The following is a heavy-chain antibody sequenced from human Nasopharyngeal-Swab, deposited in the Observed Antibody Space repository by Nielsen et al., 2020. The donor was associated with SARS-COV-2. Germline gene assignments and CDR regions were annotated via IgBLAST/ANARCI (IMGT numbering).Heavy chain of an antibody. CDR3: ARGPNVAVAGLDY. J-gene: IGHJ4*02. V-gene: IGHV4-59*01. CDR1: GGSISSYY. D-gene: IGHD6-19*01. CDR2: IYYSGST. Sequence: SETLSLTCTVSGGSISSYYWSWIRQPPGKGLEWIGYIYYSGSTNYSPSLKSRVTISVDTSKNQFSLKLSSVTAADTAVYYCARGPNVAVAGLDYWGQGTLVTVSS.